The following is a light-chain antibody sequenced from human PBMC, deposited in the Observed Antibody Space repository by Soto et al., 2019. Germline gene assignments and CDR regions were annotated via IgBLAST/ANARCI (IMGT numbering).Light chain of an antibody. CDR3: QQYGTSHPEYT. J-gene: IGKJ2*01. Sequence: EIVLTQSPGTLSLSPGERATLSCRASQSVSASFLAWYQQKPGQAPRLLIYGASSRATGIPDRFSGGGSETDFTLTISRLEPEDFAVYYCQQYGTSHPEYTFGQGTKLEIK. V-gene: IGKV3-20*01. CDR1: QSVSASF. CDR2: GAS.